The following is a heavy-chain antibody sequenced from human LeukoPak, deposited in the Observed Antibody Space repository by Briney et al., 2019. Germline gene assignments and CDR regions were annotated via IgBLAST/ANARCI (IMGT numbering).Heavy chain of an antibody. CDR3: ARSGSISAWFDP. Sequence: KPSETLSLTCTVSGGSISSYYWSWIRQPPGKGLEWIGYIYYSGSTNYNPSLKSRVTISVDTSKNQFSLKLSSVTAADTAVYYCARSGSISAWFDPWGQGTLVTVSS. CDR1: GGSISSYY. V-gene: IGHV4-59*08. CDR2: IYYSGST. D-gene: IGHD3-3*01. J-gene: IGHJ5*02.